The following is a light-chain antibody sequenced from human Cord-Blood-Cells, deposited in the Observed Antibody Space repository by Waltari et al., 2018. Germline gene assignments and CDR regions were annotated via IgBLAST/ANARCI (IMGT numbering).Light chain of an antibody. Sequence: DIQLPQAPPSLSASVVDRATITCRASQSISSYLNWYQQKPGKAPKLLIYAASSLQSGVPSRFSGSGSGTDFTLTISSLQPEDFATYYCQQSYSTLFTFGPGTKVDIK. CDR2: AAS. J-gene: IGKJ3*01. CDR1: QSISSY. CDR3: QQSYSTLFT. V-gene: IGKV1-39*01.